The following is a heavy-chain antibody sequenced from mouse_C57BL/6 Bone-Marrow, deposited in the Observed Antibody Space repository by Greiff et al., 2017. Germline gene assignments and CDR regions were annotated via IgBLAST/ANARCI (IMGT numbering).Heavy chain of an antibody. CDR3: TRRGYYGNPYAMDY. V-gene: IGHV1-5*01. CDR1: GYTFTSYW. J-gene: IGHJ4*01. CDR2: IYPGNSDT. D-gene: IGHD2-1*01. Sequence: EVQLQQSGTVLARPGASVKMSCKTSGYTFTSYWMHWVKQRPGQGLEWIGAIYPGNSDTSYNQKFKGKAKLTAVTSASTAYMELSSLTNEDSAVYYCTRRGYYGNPYAMDYWGQGTSVTVSS.